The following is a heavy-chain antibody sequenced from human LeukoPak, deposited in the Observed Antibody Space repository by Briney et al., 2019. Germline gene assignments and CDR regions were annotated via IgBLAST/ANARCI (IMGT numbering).Heavy chain of an antibody. CDR2: ISGNGDST. CDR1: GFTPSSYA. V-gene: IGHV3-23*01. D-gene: IGHD1-26*01. J-gene: IGHJ4*02. CDR3: AKDRPGSLDY. Sequence: GGSLRLSCATSGFTPSSYAMCWVRQAPGKGLEWVSFISGNGDSTYYADSVKGRFTISRDNSKSMLYLQMNSLRAEDTAVYYCAKDRPGSLDYWGQGTLVIVSS.